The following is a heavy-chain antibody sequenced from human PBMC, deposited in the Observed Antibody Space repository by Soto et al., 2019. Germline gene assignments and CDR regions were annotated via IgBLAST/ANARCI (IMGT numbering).Heavy chain of an antibody. CDR1: GYTFTSYD. J-gene: IGHJ6*03. CDR2: MNPNSGNT. Sequence: ASVKVSCKASGYTFTSYDINWVRQATGHGLEWMGWMNPNSGNTGYAQKFQGRVTMTRNTSISTAYMELSSLRSEDTAVYYCALMGPLWFWYRRKNNSYYNTDFLGKATTVTVPS. CDR3: ALMGPLWFWYRRKNNSYYNTDF. V-gene: IGHV1-8*01. D-gene: IGHD3-10*01.